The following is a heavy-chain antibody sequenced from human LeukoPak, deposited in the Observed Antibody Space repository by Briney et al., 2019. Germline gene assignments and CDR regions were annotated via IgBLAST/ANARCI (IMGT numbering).Heavy chain of an antibody. J-gene: IGHJ4*02. CDR1: GFTFDDYA. CDR2: ISSDGSST. CDR3: ARGFVAAPGTGGY. V-gene: IGHV3-74*01. Sequence: GGSLRLSCAASGFTFDDYAMHWVRQAPGKGLEWVSRISSDGSSTNYADSVKGRFTISRDNAKNTLYLQMNSLRAEDTALYYCARGFVAAPGTGGYWGQGTLVTVSS. D-gene: IGHD6-13*01.